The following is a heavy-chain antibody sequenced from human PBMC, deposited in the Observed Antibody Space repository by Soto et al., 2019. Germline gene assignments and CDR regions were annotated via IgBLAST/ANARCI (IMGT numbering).Heavy chain of an antibody. Sequence: GGSLRLSCAASGFTFNSYGMSWVRQAPGKGPEWVSVINDSGDTTYYADSVKGRFTISRDNSKNTLYLQMNSLRAEDTAVYYCARDVDRTSHLNWFDPWGQGVMVTVS. D-gene: IGHD5-12*01. CDR3: ARDVDRTSHLNWFDP. CDR2: INDSGDTT. V-gene: IGHV3-23*01. CDR1: GFTFNSYG. J-gene: IGHJ5*02.